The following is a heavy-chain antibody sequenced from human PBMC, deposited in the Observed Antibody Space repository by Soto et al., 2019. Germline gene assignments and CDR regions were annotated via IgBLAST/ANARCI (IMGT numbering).Heavy chain of an antibody. CDR3: AGPGYSSQDY. J-gene: IGHJ4*02. CDR1: GFTFSSFA. CDR2: ISGSGDGT. D-gene: IGHD5-18*01. Sequence: EVQLLESGGGLVQPGGSLRLSCAASGFTFSSFALSWVRQAPGKGLEWVSAISGSGDGTDYADSVKGRFTISRDNSKNTRYLQINSLRAEDTAVYYCAGPGYSSQDYWGQGALVTVSS. V-gene: IGHV3-23*01.